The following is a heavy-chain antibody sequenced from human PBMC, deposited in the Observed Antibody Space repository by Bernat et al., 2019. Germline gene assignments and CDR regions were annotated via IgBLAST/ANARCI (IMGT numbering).Heavy chain of an antibody. Sequence: QLQLQESGPGLVKPSETLSLTCTVSGGSISSSSYYWGWIRQPPGKGLEWFGTMYYSGDTNYNPSLKIRVTISVDTSKNQFSLKLSSVTAADTAVYYCASWDRSSGYYRFDSWGQGTLVTVSS. CDR2: MYYSGDT. V-gene: IGHV4-39*01. CDR1: GGSISSSSYY. D-gene: IGHD3-22*01. J-gene: IGHJ4*02. CDR3: ASWDRSSGYYRFDS.